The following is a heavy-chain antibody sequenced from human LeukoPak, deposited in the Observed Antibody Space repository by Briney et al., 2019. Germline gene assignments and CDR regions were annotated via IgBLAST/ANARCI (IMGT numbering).Heavy chain of an antibody. CDR2: ISYDGSNK. D-gene: IGHD5-12*01. J-gene: IGHJ4*02. V-gene: IGHV3-30*18. CDR1: GFTFSSYG. CDR3: AKDPKRGYSGYDWDY. Sequence: GGSLRLSCAASGFTFSSYGMHWVRQAPGKGLEWVAVISYDGSNKYYADSVKGRFTISRDNSKNALYLQMNSLRAEDTAVYYCAKDPKRGYSGYDWDYWGQGTLVTVSS.